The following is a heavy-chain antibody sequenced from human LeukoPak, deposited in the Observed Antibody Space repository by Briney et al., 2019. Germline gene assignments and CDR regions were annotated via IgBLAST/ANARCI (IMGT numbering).Heavy chain of an antibody. CDR2: VTGNGDTT. CDR3: ARNAADCTTSACYDS. J-gene: IGHJ4*02. Sequence: LSGGSLRLSCAASGFTFRNYAMTWVRQAPGKGLEWVSVVTGNGDTTCYADSLKGRFTISRDNSRSTLYLQMNSLRAEDTAVYHCARNAADCTTSACYDSWGQGTLVTVSS. CDR1: GFTFRNYA. D-gene: IGHD2-8*01. V-gene: IGHV3-23*01.